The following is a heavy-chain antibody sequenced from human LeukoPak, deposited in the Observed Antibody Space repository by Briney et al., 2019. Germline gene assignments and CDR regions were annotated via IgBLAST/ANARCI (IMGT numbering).Heavy chain of an antibody. D-gene: IGHD1-26*01. J-gene: IGHJ5*02. CDR3: AWDGFPPNWFDP. CDR1: GFTFSNAW. V-gene: IGHV3-15*01. Sequence: GGSLRLSCTASGFTFSNAWMSWVRHAPGKGLESVGRIKIETDSGTADYAAPVQGRFIISGDDSKNTLYLHMSRLNTEDTGVYYCAWDGFPPNWFDPWGKGNLVPVFS. CDR2: IKIETDSGTA.